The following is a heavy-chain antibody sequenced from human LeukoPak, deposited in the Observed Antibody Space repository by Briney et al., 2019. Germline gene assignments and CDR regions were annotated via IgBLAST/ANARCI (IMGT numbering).Heavy chain of an antibody. CDR3: ATTHHYYDSSGFYYSSDAFDI. Sequence: GGSLRLSCAASGFTFSSYTMNWVRQAPGKGLEWVSSISSTSGYTYYADSVKGRFTNSRDNAKRSLELHMSSLRVEDTAVYYCATTHHYYDSSGFYYSSDAFDIWGQGTMVTVSS. V-gene: IGHV3-21*01. J-gene: IGHJ3*02. D-gene: IGHD3-22*01. CDR1: GFTFSSYT. CDR2: ISSTSGYT.